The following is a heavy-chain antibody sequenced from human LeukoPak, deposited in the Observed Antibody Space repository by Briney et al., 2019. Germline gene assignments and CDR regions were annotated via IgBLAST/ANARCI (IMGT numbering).Heavy chain of an antibody. Sequence: GGSLRLSCGASGFTFSNYAMNWVRQAPGKGLEWVSGISNSGGSAYYADSVKGRFTISRDNSRNTLYLQMNSLRAEDTAVYYCAKGLRWGELSSGFDYWGQGTLVTVSS. V-gene: IGHV3-23*01. CDR3: AKGLRWGELSSGFDY. CDR2: ISNSGGSA. D-gene: IGHD3-16*02. J-gene: IGHJ4*02. CDR1: GFTFSNYA.